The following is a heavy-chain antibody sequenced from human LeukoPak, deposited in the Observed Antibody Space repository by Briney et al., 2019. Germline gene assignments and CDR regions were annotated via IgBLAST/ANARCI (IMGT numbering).Heavy chain of an antibody. CDR2: IYDSGST. Sequence: SETQSLTCTVSGGSIRSSYYYWGWIRQPPGKGLEWIGSIYDSGSTYHNPSLKSRVTISVDTSKNQFSLKLSSVTAADTAVYYCAGACSSTSCYELYPWGQGTLVTVSS. D-gene: IGHD2-2*01. CDR1: GGSIRSSYYY. V-gene: IGHV4-39*07. CDR3: AGACSSTSCYELYP. J-gene: IGHJ5*02.